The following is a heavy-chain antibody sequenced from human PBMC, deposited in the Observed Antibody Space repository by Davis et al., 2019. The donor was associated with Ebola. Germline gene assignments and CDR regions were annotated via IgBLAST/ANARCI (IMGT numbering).Heavy chain of an antibody. V-gene: IGHV1-46*01. D-gene: IGHD3-10*01. CDR1: SYTFSIYD. J-gene: IGHJ5*02. CDR2: INTSRGST. CDR3: ARERPLFGSGTKNWFDL. Sequence: AASVKVSCKASSYTFSIYDMHWLRQAPGQGLEWMGMINTSRGSTGYAQKFQGRVTMTMDTSTSTVYMELSSLRSEDTAVYYCARERPLFGSGTKNWFDLWGQGTLVTVSS.